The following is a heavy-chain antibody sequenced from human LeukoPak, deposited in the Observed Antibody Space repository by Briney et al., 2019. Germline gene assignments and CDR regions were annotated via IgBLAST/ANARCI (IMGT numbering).Heavy chain of an antibody. J-gene: IGHJ4*02. CDR1: GASMSNYY. D-gene: IGHD6-19*01. V-gene: IGHV4-39*07. CDR2: IYHSGTTYSGST. CDR3: ARGGSGWLDFDY. Sequence: PSETLSLTCNVSGASMSNYYWVWIRQPPGKGLEWIGSIYHSGTTYSGSTYYNPSLKSRVTMSVDTSKNQFSLRLSSVTAADTAVYYCARGGSGWLDFDYWGQGTLVTVSS.